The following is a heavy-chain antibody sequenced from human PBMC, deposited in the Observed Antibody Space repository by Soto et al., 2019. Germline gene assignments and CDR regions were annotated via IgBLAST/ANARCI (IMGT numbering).Heavy chain of an antibody. J-gene: IGHJ4*02. D-gene: IGHD6-13*01. CDR2: IYFTGAT. CDR3: ARHRRSSSWLDY. V-gene: IGHV4-61*01. Sequence: QVHLQESGPGLVKPSETLSLTCTVSGDSVSSGTYYWSWIRQPPGKGLEWIGYIYFTGATNYNPSIKSRVTISKDTSKNQFSLSLSSVTTADTAVYYCARHRRSSSWLDYWGQGTLVTVSS. CDR1: GDSVSSGTYY.